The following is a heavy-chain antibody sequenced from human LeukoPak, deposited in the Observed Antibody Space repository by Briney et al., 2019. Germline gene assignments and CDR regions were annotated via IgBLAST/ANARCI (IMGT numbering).Heavy chain of an antibody. Sequence: EASVKVSCKASGYTFTGYYMHWVRQAPGQGLEWMGWINPNSGGTNYAQKSQGRVTMTRDTSISTAYMELSRLRSDDTAVYYCARDRRGSGWPKKYNWFDPWGQGTLVTVSS. V-gene: IGHV1-2*02. CDR3: ARDRRGSGWPKKYNWFDP. CDR1: GYTFTGYY. D-gene: IGHD6-19*01. J-gene: IGHJ5*02. CDR2: INPNSGGT.